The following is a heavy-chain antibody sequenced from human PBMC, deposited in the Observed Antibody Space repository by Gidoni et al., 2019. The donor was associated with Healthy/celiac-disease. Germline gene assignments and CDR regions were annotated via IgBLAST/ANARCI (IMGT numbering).Heavy chain of an antibody. D-gene: IGHD3-3*01. V-gene: IGHV3-23*01. CDR3: AKGNDFWSGPQTGGCDP. CDR1: GFTFRSYG. Sequence: EVQLLASGGGLVQPGGSLRLSCAASGFTFRSYGVSWVRPAPGKGLGGGSAISGSGGSKYYADAVKGRFTISRDNSKNTLYLQMNSLRAEDTAVYYWAKGNDFWSGPQTGGCDPWGQGTLVTVSS. CDR2: ISGSGGSK. J-gene: IGHJ5*02.